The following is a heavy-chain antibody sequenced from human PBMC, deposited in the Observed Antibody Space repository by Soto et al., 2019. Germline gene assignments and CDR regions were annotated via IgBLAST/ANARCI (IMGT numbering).Heavy chain of an antibody. Sequence: SETMSITCSVSGAALNSGNYYWTWIRQVPGKGLEWIGHIYVTGAVDYNPSLRDRITISQDTSERQFSLNLRLVTAADTAVYYCARLRIATNNYKWFDPWGQGTLVTVSS. V-gene: IGHV4-31*03. CDR2: IYVTGAV. D-gene: IGHD2-21*01. CDR1: GAALNSGNYY. CDR3: ARLRIATNNYKWFDP. J-gene: IGHJ5*02.